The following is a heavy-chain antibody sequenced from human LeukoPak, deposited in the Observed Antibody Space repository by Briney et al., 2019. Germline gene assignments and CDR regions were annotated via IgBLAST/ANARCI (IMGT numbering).Heavy chain of an antibody. CDR3: ARASSSWRDAFDI. V-gene: IGHV4-34*01. Sequence: SETLSLTCAVYGGSFSGYYWSWIRQPTGKGLEWIGEINHSGSTNYNPSLKSRVTISVDTSKNQFSLKLSSVTAADTAVYYCARASSSWRDAFDIWGQGTMVTVSS. CDR1: GGSFSGYY. CDR2: INHSGST. J-gene: IGHJ3*02. D-gene: IGHD6-13*01.